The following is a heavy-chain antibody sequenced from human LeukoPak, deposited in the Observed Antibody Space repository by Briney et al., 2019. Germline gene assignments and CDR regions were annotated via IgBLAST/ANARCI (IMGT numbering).Heavy chain of an antibody. CDR2: ISYDGSSK. D-gene: IGHD5-18*01. J-gene: IGHJ3*02. CDR3: ARARSSYGYGDAFDI. CDR1: GFTVSSNY. V-gene: IGHV3-30*03. Sequence: GGSLRLSCAASGFTVSSNYMSWVRQAPGKGLEWVAVISYDGSSKYYADSVKGRFTISRDNSKNTLYLQMNSLRAEDTAVYYCARARSSYGYGDAFDIWGQGTMVTVSS.